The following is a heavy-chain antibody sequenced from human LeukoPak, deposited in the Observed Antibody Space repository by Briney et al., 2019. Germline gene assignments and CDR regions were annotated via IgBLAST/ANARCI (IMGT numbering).Heavy chain of an antibody. J-gene: IGHJ1*01. CDR1: GYTFTSYD. Sequence: GASVKVSCKASGYTFTSYDINWVRQATGQGLEWMRWMNPNSGNTGYAQKFQGRVTMTRNTSISTAYMELSSLRSEDTAVYYCARGYDYLYAEYFQHWGQGTLVTVSS. D-gene: IGHD4-11*01. CDR3: ARGYDYLYAEYFQH. V-gene: IGHV1-8*01. CDR2: MNPNSGNT.